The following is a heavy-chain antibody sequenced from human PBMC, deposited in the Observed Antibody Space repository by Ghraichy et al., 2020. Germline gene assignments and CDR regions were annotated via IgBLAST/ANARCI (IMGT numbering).Heavy chain of an antibody. Sequence: GGSLRLSCTASGFTFSDAWMTWVRQAPGKGLEWVGRIRSKTDGGTKDYRAPGKGRFTISRDDSKKKLYLQLNRLKTEDTAIYYCARLGAFDYWGQGTLVTVSS. V-gene: IGHV3-15*01. CDR3: ARLGAFDY. D-gene: IGHD3-9*01. CDR1: GFTFSDAW. J-gene: IGHJ4*02. CDR2: IRSKTDGGTK.